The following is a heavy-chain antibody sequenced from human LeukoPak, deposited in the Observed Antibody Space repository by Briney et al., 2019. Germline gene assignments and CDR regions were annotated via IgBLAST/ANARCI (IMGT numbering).Heavy chain of an antibody. V-gene: IGHV3-23*01. Sequence: RGSLRLSCVASGVTITTYAMNWVRQAPGKGLEWVSGISGSGGNTFNVDSVKGRFTTSRDNSKNTLYLQMNSLRAEDTAVYYCAKGRTATPPGYGMDVWGQGTTVTVSS. CDR2: ISGSGGNT. D-gene: IGHD2-15*01. CDR1: GVTITTYA. CDR3: AKGRTATPPGYGMDV. J-gene: IGHJ6*02.